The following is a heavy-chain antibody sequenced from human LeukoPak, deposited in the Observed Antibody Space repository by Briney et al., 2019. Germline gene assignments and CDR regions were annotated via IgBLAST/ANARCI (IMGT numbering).Heavy chain of an antibody. V-gene: IGHV4-59*08. J-gene: IGHJ4*02. D-gene: IGHD2-15*01. CDR3: ARHVIGYCSGGSCYEVDY. Sequence: PSETLSLTCTVSGGSISSYYWSWIRQPPGKGLEWIGYIYYSGSTNYNPSLKSRVTISVDTSKNQFSLKLSSVTAADTAVYYCARHVIGYCSGGSCYEVDYWGQGTLATVSS. CDR1: GGSISSYY. CDR2: IYYSGST.